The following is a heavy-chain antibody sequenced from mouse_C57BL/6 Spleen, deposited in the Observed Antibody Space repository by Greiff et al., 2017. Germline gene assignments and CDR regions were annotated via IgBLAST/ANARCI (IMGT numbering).Heavy chain of an antibody. CDR2: IWTGGGT. J-gene: IGHJ2*01. V-gene: IGHV2-9-1*01. Sequence: VQLQQSGPGLVAPSQSLSITCTVSGFSLTSYAISWVRQPPGKGLEWLGVIWTGGGTNYNSALKSRLSISKDNSKRQVFLKMNSLQTDDTARYYCARHDYGSSYDYFDYWGQGTTLTVSS. CDR3: ARHDYGSSYDYFDY. D-gene: IGHD1-1*01. CDR1: GFSLTSYA.